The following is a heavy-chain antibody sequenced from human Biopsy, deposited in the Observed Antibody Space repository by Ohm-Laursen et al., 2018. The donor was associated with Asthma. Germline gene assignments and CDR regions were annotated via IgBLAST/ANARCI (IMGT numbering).Heavy chain of an antibody. V-gene: IGHV3-30*03. J-gene: IGHJ4*02. CDR3: AREGVAGTHIED. D-gene: IGHD6-19*01. CDR1: GFDFSGYG. Sequence: SLRLSCTASGFDFSGYGMLWVRQAPGKGLEWVALISYKGAIKYYADSVKGRFIISRDNSKNTLYLQMNSLGADDTAVYYCAREGVAGTHIEDWGQGTLVTVSS. CDR2: ISYKGAIK.